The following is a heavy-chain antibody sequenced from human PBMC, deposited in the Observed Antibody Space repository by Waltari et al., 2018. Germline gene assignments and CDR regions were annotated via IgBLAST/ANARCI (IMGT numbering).Heavy chain of an antibody. CDR2: ISVSGGNT. CDR3: ASQVDFALVPVERHFDS. J-gene: IGHJ4*02. Sequence: EVQLLESGGGLVQPGGSLRLSCAASGFSFSNYAMSWVRQAPGKGLEYVSAISVSGGNTYYADSVKGRFTVSRDNSKNTLFLQMSSPRAEDTATYYCASQVDFALVPVERHFDSWGQGTLVTVSP. D-gene: IGHD2-8*02. V-gene: IGHV3-23*01. CDR1: GFSFSNYA.